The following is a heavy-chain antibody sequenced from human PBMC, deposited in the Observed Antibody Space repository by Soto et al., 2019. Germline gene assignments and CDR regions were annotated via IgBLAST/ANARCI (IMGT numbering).Heavy chain of an antibody. CDR1: GASIRSSSYY. V-gene: IGHV4-39*01. J-gene: IGHJ4*02. CDR3: ASRPDWGSGNY. Sequence: QLQLQESGPGLVKPSETLSLTCAVSGASIRSSSYYWGWLRQPPGKGLEWIGSIYYSGSTYYNTSIKRRVTISVDPARNQFSLKLTSVTAADTAVYYCASRPDWGSGNYWGQGILVTVSS. CDR2: IYYSGST. D-gene: IGHD3-10*01.